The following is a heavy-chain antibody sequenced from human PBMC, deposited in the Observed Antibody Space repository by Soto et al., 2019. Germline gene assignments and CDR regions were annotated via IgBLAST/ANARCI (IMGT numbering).Heavy chain of an antibody. J-gene: IGHJ4*02. CDR2: ISGSGGST. Sequence: EVQLLESWGGLVQPGGSLRLSCAASGFTFSSYAMSWVRQAPGKGLEWVSAISGSGGSTYYADSVKGRFTISRDNSKNTLFLQMNSLRAEDTAVYYCAKDRDTRYFDWLSGGFDYWGQGALVTVSS. CDR3: AKDRDTRYFDWLSGGFDY. V-gene: IGHV3-23*01. D-gene: IGHD3-9*01. CDR1: GFTFSSYA.